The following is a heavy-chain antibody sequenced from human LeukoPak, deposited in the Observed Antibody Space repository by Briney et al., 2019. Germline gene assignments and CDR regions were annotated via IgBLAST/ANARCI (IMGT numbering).Heavy chain of an antibody. Sequence: GGSLRLSCAASGFTFSSYGMHWVRQAPGKGLEWVAVISYDGSNEYYADSVKGRFTISRDNSKNTLYLQMNSLRAEDTAVYYCAKDRGSGWYYFDYWGQGTLVTVSS. J-gene: IGHJ4*02. D-gene: IGHD6-19*01. CDR2: ISYDGSNE. CDR1: GFTFSSYG. CDR3: AKDRGSGWYYFDY. V-gene: IGHV3-30*18.